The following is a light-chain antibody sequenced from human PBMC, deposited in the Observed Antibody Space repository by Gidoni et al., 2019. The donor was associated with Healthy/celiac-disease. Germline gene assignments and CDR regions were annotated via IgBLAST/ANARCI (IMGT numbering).Light chain of an antibody. V-gene: IGKV1-33*01. J-gene: IGKJ5*01. CDR2: DAS. CDR3: QQYDNLPIT. CDR1: QDIINY. Sequence: DIQMTQSPSSLSASVGDRVTITCQASQDIINYLNWYQQKPGKAPKLLIYDASNLETGVPSRFSGSGSGTDFTFTISSLQPVDIATYYCQQYDNLPITCGQGTRLEIK.